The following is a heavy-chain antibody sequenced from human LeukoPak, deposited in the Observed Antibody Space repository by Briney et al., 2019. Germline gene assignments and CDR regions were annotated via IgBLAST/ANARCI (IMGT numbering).Heavy chain of an antibody. V-gene: IGHV3-66*02. J-gene: IGHJ5*02. CDR3: ASPASHLISSGYYYVS. Sequence: GGSLRLSCAASGFTVSSNYMSWVRQAPGKGLEWVSVIYSGGSTYYADSVKGRLTISRDNSKNTLYLQMDSLRAEDTAVYYCASPASHLISSGYYYVSWGQGTLVTVSS. CDR1: GFTVSSNY. D-gene: IGHD3-22*01. CDR2: IYSGGST.